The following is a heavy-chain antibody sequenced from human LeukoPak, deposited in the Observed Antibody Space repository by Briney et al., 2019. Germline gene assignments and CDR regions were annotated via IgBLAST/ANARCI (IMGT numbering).Heavy chain of an antibody. V-gene: IGHV3-30*02. CDR1: GFTFSSYG. J-gene: IGHJ4*02. CDR3: AKLGGSYYRLFSFDD. Sequence: GGSLRLSCAASGFTFSSYGMHWVRQAPGKGLEWVAFIRYDGSNKYYADSVKGRFTISRDNSKNTLYLQMNSLRAEDTAVYYCAKLGGSYYRLFSFDDWGQGTLVTVSS. CDR2: IRYDGSNK. D-gene: IGHD1-26*01.